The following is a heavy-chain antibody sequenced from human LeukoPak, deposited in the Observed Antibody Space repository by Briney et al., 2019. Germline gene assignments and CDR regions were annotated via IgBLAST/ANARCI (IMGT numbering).Heavy chain of an antibody. V-gene: IGHV1-69*01. J-gene: IGHJ4*02. CDR2: VIPMFATA. Sequence: SVKVSFKASGGTFSSYAISWVRQAPGQGLEWMGGVIPMFATANYAPKFQDRVTITADESTSTAYMELRSLRSEDTAVYHCARGLHGDYGYFDYWGQGTLVTVSS. D-gene: IGHD4-17*01. CDR1: GGTFSSYA. CDR3: ARGLHGDYGYFDY.